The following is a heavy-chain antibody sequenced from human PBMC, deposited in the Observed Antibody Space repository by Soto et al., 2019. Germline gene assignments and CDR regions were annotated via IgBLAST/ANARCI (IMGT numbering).Heavy chain of an antibody. CDR3: AREYSGYDWDYYYYMDV. J-gene: IGHJ6*03. D-gene: IGHD5-12*01. CDR1: GFTFSSYW. Sequence: GGSLRLSCAASGFTFSSYWMHWVRQAPGKGLVWVSRINSDGSSTSYADSVKGRFTISRDNAKNTLYLQMNSLRAEDTAVYYCAREYSGYDWDYYYYMDVWGKGTTVTVSS. CDR2: INSDGSST. V-gene: IGHV3-74*01.